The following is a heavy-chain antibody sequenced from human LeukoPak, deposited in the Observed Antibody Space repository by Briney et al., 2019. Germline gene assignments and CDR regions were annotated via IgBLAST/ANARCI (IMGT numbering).Heavy chain of an antibody. D-gene: IGHD4-17*01. CDR1: GFTFSSYS. Sequence: GGSLRLSCAASGFTFSSYSMNWVRQAPGKGLEGVSSISSSSYIYYADSVKGRFTISRDNAKNSMYLQMNSLRAEDTAVYYCARDRMTTVTPFDYWGQGTLVTVSS. V-gene: IGHV3-21*01. CDR3: ARDRMTTVTPFDY. CDR2: ISSSSYI. J-gene: IGHJ4*02.